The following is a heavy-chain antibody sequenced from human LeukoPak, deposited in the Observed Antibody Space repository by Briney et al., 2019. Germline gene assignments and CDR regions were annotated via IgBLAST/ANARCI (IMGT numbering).Heavy chain of an antibody. D-gene: IGHD1-26*01. J-gene: IGHJ5*02. CDR2: INPNSGGT. CDR1: GYTFTGYY. Sequence: ASVKVSCTASGYTFTGYYMHWVRQAPGQGLEWMGRINPNSGGTNYAQKFQGRVTMTRDTSISTAYMELSRLRSDDTVVYYCARCGSYYNNWFDPWGQGTLVTVSS. CDR3: ARCGSYYNNWFDP. V-gene: IGHV1-2*05.